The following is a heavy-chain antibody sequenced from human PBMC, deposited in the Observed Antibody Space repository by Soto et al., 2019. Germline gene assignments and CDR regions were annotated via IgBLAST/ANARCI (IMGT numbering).Heavy chain of an antibody. CDR1: GGSISGHY. J-gene: IGHJ6*03. CDR2: IYYSGST. V-gene: IGHV4-59*08. Sequence: RASETLSLTCNVSGGSISGHYWSWVGQNPGKGREWIGYIYYSGSTNYNPSLKSRVTISVDTSKNHFSLRLTSVTAADTAVYYCARGPYYDLIWNYYYMDVWGKGTTVTVSS. D-gene: IGHD3-16*01. CDR3: ARGPYYDLIWNYYYMDV.